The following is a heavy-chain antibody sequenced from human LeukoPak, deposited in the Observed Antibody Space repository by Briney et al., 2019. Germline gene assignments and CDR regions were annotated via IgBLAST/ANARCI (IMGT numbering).Heavy chain of an antibody. D-gene: IGHD3-9*01. J-gene: IGHJ3*02. CDR2: ISSSSSYT. Sequence: GGSLRLSCAASGFTFSDYYMSWIRQAPGKGLEWVSYISSSSSYTNYADSVKGRFTISRDNAKNSLYLQMNSLRTEDTAVYYCESSSYDILTGYYQGGDAFDIWGQGTMVTVSS. CDR1: GFTFSDYY. V-gene: IGHV3-11*06. CDR3: ESSSYDILTGYYQGGDAFDI.